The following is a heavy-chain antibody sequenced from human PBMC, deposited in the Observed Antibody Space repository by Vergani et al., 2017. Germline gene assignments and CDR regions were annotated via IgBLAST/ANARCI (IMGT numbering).Heavy chain of an antibody. Sequence: EVQLVESGGGLVQPGGSLRLSCAASGFPFSSYEMNWVRQAPGKGLEWVSYISSSGSTIYYADSVKGRFTISRDNAKNSLYLQMNSLRAEDTAVYYCARDSTCSSTSCYFYYYYGMDVWGQGTTVTVSS. D-gene: IGHD2-2*01. CDR3: ARDSTCSSTSCYFYYYYGMDV. V-gene: IGHV3-48*03. CDR1: GFPFSSYE. J-gene: IGHJ6*02. CDR2: ISSSGSTI.